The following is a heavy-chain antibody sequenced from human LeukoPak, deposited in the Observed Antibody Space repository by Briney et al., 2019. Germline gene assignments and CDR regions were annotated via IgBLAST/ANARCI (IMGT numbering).Heavy chain of an antibody. CDR1: GFTFSSYS. J-gene: IGHJ4*02. D-gene: IGHD5-24*01. CDR2: ISGSGSTI. V-gene: IGHV3-48*01. CDR3: ARETPRRGETRDGYR. Sequence: GGSLTLSCAASGFTFSSYSMSWVRQAPGKGLEWVSYISGSGSTIYYADSMKGRFTMSRDNAKNSVYLQINSLRVEDTAVYYCARETPRRGETRDGYRWGQGTVVTVSS.